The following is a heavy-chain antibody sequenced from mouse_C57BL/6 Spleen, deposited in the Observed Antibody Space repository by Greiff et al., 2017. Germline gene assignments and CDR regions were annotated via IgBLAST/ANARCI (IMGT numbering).Heavy chain of an antibody. CDR1: GYAFTNYL. CDR2: INPGSGGT. V-gene: IGHV1-54*01. J-gene: IGHJ4*01. D-gene: IGHD2-1*01. Sequence: VHLVESGAELVRPGTSVKVSCKASGYAFTNYLIEWVKQRPGQGLEWIGVINPGSGGTNYNEKFKGKATLTADKSSSTAYMQLSSLTSEDSAVYFCARSVTGYAMDYWGQGTSVTVSS. CDR3: ARSVTGYAMDY.